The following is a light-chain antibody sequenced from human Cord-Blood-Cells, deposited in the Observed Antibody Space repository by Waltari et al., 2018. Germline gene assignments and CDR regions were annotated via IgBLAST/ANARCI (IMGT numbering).Light chain of an antibody. Sequence: DIQMNQSPSSLSASVGDRVTITCQASQDISNYLNWYQQKPGKAPEPLIYDASNLETGVPSRFSGSGSGTDFTFTISSLQPEDIATYYCQQYDNLPWTFGQGTNVEIK. CDR2: DAS. CDR3: QQYDNLPWT. J-gene: IGKJ1*01. CDR1: QDISNY. V-gene: IGKV1-33*01.